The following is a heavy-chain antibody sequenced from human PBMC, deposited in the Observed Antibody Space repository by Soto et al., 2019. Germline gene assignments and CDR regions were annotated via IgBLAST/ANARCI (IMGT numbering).Heavy chain of an antibody. CDR1: GFTFSTYW. CDR2: INQDGSEK. D-gene: IGHD2-8*01. CDR3: SRSLNA. V-gene: IGHV3-7*01. J-gene: IGHJ5*02. Sequence: PGGSLRLSCAASGFTFSTYWMDWVRQTPGKGLEWVANINQDGSEKNYVDSVKGRFTISRDNAKNSLYLQMGSLTAGDSALYYCSRSLNAWGQGTLVTVSS.